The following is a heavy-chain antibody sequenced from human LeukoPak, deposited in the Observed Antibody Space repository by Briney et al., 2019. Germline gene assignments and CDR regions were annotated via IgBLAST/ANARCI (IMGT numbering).Heavy chain of an antibody. V-gene: IGHV4-39*07. D-gene: IGHD6-19*01. CDR2: IYYSGST. J-gene: IGHJ4*02. CDR1: GGSISSSSYY. Sequence: PSETLSLTCTVSGGSISSSSYYWGWIRQPPGKGLEWIGSIYYSGSTYYNPSLKSRVTISVDTSKNQFSLKLSSVTAADTAVYYCARSALAVAGIFDYWGQGTLVTVSS. CDR3: ARSALAVAGIFDY.